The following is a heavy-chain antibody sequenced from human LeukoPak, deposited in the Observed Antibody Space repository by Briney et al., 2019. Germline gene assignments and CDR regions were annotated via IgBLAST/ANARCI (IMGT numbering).Heavy chain of an antibody. CDR1: GFAFSTYW. CDR2: IDTDGASI. J-gene: IGHJ4*02. Sequence: GGSLRLSCTASGFAFSTYWMFWVRQVPRKGVVWVSQIDTDGASITYGDCAKGRFTTSRDNASKTLYLQMNSLRVEDTAIYFCARGTATTAGIDYWGQGTLVTVSS. D-gene: IGHD1/OR15-1a*01. V-gene: IGHV3-74*01. CDR3: ARGTATTAGIDY.